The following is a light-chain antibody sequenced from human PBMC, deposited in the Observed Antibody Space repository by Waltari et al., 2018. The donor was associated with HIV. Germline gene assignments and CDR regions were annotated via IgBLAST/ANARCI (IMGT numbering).Light chain of an antibody. Sequence: QSALTQPPSASGSPGQSVTISCTGTRSDVGGYKYVSCYQQHPGKAPKLMIYEVSKRPSGVPDRFSGSKSGNTASLTVSGLQAEDEADYYCSSYAGRNNYVFGTGTKVTVL. V-gene: IGLV2-8*01. J-gene: IGLJ1*01. CDR3: SSYAGRNNYV. CDR1: RSDVGGYKY. CDR2: EVS.